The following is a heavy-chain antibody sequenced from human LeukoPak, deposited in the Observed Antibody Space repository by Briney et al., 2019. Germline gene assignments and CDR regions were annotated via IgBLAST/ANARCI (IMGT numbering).Heavy chain of an antibody. CDR1: GGSLSSRSHN. D-gene: IGHD1-1*01. Sequence: PSETLSLTCTVSGGSLSSRSHNWGWIRQPPGQGLEWIGSLSNSGNTYYNPSLKSRVTISVDTSKNEFSLKLSSVTAADTAVYYCVRWTAGTTEDSWGQGTLVTVSS. CDR3: VRWTAGTTEDS. V-gene: IGHV4-39*01. J-gene: IGHJ4*02. CDR2: LSNSGNT.